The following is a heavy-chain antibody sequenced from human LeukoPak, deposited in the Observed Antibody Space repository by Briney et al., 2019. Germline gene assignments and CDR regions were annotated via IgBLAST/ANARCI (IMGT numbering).Heavy chain of an antibody. CDR3: ARYGGGDTWYAHFGMDA. D-gene: IGHD2-21*02. J-gene: IGHJ6*02. V-gene: IGHV1-18*01. Sequence: GASVKVSCKTSGYTFNNYGINWVRQAPGQGPEWVGWISGYNGNTNYAQKFQGRITMTIDTPTSTGYMELRSLTSDDTAVFYCARYGGGDTWYAHFGMDAWGRGITVTVSS. CDR2: ISGYNGNT. CDR1: GYTFNNYG.